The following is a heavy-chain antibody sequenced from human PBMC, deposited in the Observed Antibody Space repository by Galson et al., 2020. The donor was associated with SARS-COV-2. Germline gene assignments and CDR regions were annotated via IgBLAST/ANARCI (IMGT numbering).Heavy chain of an antibody. D-gene: IGHD3-10*01. CDR3: ARDLGRGVEAVDY. J-gene: IGHJ4*02. V-gene: IGHV1-69*01. Sequence: KISCKTSGGTFSTNVFTWVRQAPGQGLEWMGGIIPVFGAANYAQKFQGRVTITADESTRTAYMELTSLRSDDTAVYYCARDLGRGVEAVDYWGQGTLITVSS. CDR2: IIPVFGAA. CDR1: GGTFSTNV.